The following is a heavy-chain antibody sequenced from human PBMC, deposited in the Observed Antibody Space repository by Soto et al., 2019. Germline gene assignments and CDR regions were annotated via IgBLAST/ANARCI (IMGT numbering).Heavy chain of an antibody. CDR3: VRLRAAVATTLDY. V-gene: IGHV4-4*02. CDR1: GGSISSDNW. Sequence: QVQLQESGLGLVKPSGTLSLTCAVSGGSISSDNWWSWVRQPPGKGLEWIGEIYHTGSTNYNPSLKSRVTMSVDKSNDHFSLRLNSVTAADTAVYYCVRLRAAVATTLDYWGQGTLVTVSS. D-gene: IGHD5-12*01. CDR2: IYHTGST. J-gene: IGHJ4*02.